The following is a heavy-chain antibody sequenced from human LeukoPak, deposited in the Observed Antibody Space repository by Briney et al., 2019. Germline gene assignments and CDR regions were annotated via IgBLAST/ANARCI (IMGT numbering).Heavy chain of an antibody. CDR3: AISGYYYGSGKGSDWFDP. CDR1: GYSFTSYW. J-gene: IGHJ5*02. CDR2: IYPGDSDT. D-gene: IGHD3-10*01. Sequence: GESLRISCKGSGYSFTSYWIGWVRQMPGKGLEWMGVIYPGDSDTRYSPSFQGQVTISADKSISTAYLQWSSLKASDTAMYYCAISGYYYGSGKGSDWFDPCGQGTLVTVSS. V-gene: IGHV5-51*01.